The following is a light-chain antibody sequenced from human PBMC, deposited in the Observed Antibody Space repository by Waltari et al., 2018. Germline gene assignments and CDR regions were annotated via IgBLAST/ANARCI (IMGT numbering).Light chain of an antibody. CDR1: QSLVHIDGNTY. Sequence: EIVMTQTPLSLPVTLGQPASISRRSSQSLVHIDGNTYLNWLHQRPGQPPRLLLYEIPKRVSGVPDRVSGSGAGTDFTLEITRVEPDDVGIYYCSQTSQFPLTFGQGTRVEIK. CDR2: EIP. CDR3: SQTSQFPLT. J-gene: IGKJ1*01. V-gene: IGKV2-24*01.